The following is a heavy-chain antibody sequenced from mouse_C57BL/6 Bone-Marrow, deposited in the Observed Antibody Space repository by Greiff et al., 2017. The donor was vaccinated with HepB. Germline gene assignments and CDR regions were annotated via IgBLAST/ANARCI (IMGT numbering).Heavy chain of an antibody. J-gene: IGHJ4*01. D-gene: IGHD2-3*01. Sequence: EVQWVESGGGLVKPGGSLKLSCAASGFTFSDYGMHWVRQAPEKGLEWVAYISSGSSTIYYADTVKGRFTISRDNAKNTLFLQMTSLRSEDTAMYYCARLRWLNAMDYWGQGTSVTVSS. V-gene: IGHV5-17*01. CDR2: ISSGSSTI. CDR3: ARLRWLNAMDY. CDR1: GFTFSDYG.